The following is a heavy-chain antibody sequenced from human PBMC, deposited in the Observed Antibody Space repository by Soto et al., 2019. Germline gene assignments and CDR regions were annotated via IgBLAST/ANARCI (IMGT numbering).Heavy chain of an antibody. CDR2: IKQDGSEK. CDR3: ARGAGYDAFDI. Sequence: GGSLRLSCAASGFTFSSYWMSWVRQAPGKGLEWVANIKQDGSEKYYVDSVKGRFTISRDNSKNSLYLQMNSLRAEDTAVYYCARGAGYDAFDIWGQGTMVTVSS. CDR1: GFTFSSYW. D-gene: IGHD5-18*01. V-gene: IGHV3-7*01. J-gene: IGHJ3*02.